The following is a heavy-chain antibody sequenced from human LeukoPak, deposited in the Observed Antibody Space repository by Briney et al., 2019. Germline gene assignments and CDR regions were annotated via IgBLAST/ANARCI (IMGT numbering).Heavy chain of an antibody. V-gene: IGHV3-23*01. Sequence: GGSLRLSCAASGFTFSNYAMSWVRQAPGKGLEWVSGISGSGGSTYYADSVKGRFTISRDNSKNTLYLQMNSLRAEDTAVYYCAKGLMEYQVYLFFDCWGQGTLVTVSS. J-gene: IGHJ4*02. CDR2: ISGSGGST. D-gene: IGHD2-2*01. CDR1: GFTFSNYA. CDR3: AKGLMEYQVYLFFDC.